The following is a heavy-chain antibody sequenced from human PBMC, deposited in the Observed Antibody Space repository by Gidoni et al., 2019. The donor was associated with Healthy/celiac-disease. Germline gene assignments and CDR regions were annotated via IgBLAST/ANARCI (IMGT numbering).Heavy chain of an antibody. Sequence: QVQLQQWGAGLLKPSETLSHTCAVYGGSFSGYSWSWIRKPPGNGLEWIGEINHSGSTNSNPSLKSRVTISVDTSKNQFTMKLSSVTAADTAVYYCARQLYGSGSYSRLPFFDYWGQGTLVTVSS. CDR2: INHSGST. CDR3: ARQLYGSGSYSRLPFFDY. J-gene: IGHJ4*02. D-gene: IGHD3-10*01. V-gene: IGHV4-34*01. CDR1: GGSFSGYS.